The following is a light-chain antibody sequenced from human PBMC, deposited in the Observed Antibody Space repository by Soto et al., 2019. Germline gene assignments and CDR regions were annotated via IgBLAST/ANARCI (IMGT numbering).Light chain of an antibody. CDR1: SSDVGGYNY. Sequence: QSALTQPASVSGSPGQSITISCTGTSSDVGGYNYVSWYQQHPGKVPKLMISEVSNRPSGVSNRFSGSKSGNTASLTISGLQAEDEADYYCSSYASSSTYVFGTGTKVTVL. CDR2: EVS. V-gene: IGLV2-14*01. J-gene: IGLJ1*01. CDR3: SSYASSSTYV.